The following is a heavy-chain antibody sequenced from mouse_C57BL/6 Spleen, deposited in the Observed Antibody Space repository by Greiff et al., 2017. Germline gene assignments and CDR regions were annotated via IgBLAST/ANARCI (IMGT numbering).Heavy chain of an antibody. Sequence: EVKVVESGGGLVKPGGSLKLSCAASGFTFSDYGMHWVRQAPEKGLEWVAYISSGSSTIYYADTVKGRFTISRDNAKNTLFLQMTSLRSEDTAMYYCARGYYGSSPFGYWGQGTTLTVSS. CDR2: ISSGSSTI. CDR3: ARGYYGSSPFGY. J-gene: IGHJ2*01. D-gene: IGHD1-1*01. V-gene: IGHV5-17*01. CDR1: GFTFSDYG.